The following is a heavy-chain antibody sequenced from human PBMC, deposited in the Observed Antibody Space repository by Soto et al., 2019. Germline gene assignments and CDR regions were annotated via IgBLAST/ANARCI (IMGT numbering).Heavy chain of an antibody. J-gene: IGHJ5*02. CDR1: CGSISSYY. D-gene: IGHD2-15*01. CDR2: IYYSGST. Sequence: SETLSLTCTVSCGSISSYYWSWIRQPPGKGLEWIGYIYYSGSTNYNPSLKSRVTISVDTSKNQFSLKLSSVTAADTAVYYCACSGGRQGWFDPWGQGTLVTVSS. CDR3: ACSGGRQGWFDP. V-gene: IGHV4-59*01.